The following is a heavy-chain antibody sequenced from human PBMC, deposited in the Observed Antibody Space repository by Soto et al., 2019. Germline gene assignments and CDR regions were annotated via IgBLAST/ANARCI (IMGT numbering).Heavy chain of an antibody. CDR1: GGSISSGNYY. CDR2: ISYSGST. D-gene: IGHD2-15*01. V-gene: IGHV4-30-4*01. CDR3: ATMGTPATGLYFFDY. Sequence: QVQLQESGPGLVKPSQTLSLTCTVSGGSISSGNYYWSWIRQPPGKGLEGVGFISYSGSTYYSTSLKSRVTISVDTSKSHFSLNLSFVTAADPSVYYCATMGTPATGLYFFDYWGQGSLVTVSS. J-gene: IGHJ4*02.